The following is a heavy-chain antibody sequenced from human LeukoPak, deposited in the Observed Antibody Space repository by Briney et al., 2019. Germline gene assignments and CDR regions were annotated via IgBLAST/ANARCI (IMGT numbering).Heavy chain of an antibody. Sequence: HPGGSLRLSCAASGFTFSSYSMNWVRQAPGKGLEWVSFISSSSSTIYYADSVKGRFTISRDNAKNSLYLQMNSLRDEDTAVYYCAKDRGFLVITYYFDYWGQGTLVTVSS. D-gene: IGHD3-22*01. V-gene: IGHV3-48*02. CDR2: ISSSSSTI. J-gene: IGHJ4*02. CDR3: AKDRGFLVITYYFDY. CDR1: GFTFSSYS.